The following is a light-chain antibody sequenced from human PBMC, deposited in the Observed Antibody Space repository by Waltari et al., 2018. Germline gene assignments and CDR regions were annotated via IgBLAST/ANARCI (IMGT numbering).Light chain of an antibody. CDR2: DDS. J-gene: IGLJ2*01. CDR3: QSYDSGLNGLF. V-gene: IGLV1-40*01. Sequence: QPVLTQPPSVSGAPGQRVTISCTGSRSNIGGGYDVHWYQQVPGRAPKLLIYDDSHRPSGVPDRFSGSKSGTSASLAITGLQAEDEAEYFCQSYDSGLNGLFFGGGTKVTVL. CDR1: RSNIGGGYD.